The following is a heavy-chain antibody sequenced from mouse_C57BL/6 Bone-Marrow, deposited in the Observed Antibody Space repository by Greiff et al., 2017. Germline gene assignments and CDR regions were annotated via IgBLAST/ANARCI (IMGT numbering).Heavy chain of an antibody. CDR3: AREDGSSLHYFDY. Sequence: QVQLQQPGAELVRPGSSVKLSCKASGYTFTSYWMDWVKQRPGQGLEWIGNIYPSDSGTHYNQKFKDKATLTVDKSSSTAYMQLSSLTSEDAAVYYCAREDGSSLHYFDYSGQGTTLTVSS. CDR2: IYPSDSGT. V-gene: IGHV1-61*01. D-gene: IGHD1-1*01. J-gene: IGHJ2*01. CDR1: GYTFTSYW.